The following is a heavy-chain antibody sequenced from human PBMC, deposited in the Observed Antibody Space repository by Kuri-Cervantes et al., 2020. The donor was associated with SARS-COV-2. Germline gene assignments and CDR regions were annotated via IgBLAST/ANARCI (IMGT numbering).Heavy chain of an antibody. V-gene: IGHV1-46*01. CDR2: INPSGGST. D-gene: IGHD3-22*01. Sequence: ASVKVSCKASGYTFTSYYMHWVRQAPGQGLEWMGIINPSGGSTSYAQKFQGRVTMTRDTSTSTAYMELRSLRSDDTAVYYCARGGESITMIVVVIQPLDYWGQGTLVTVSS. CDR3: ARGGESITMIVVVIQPLDY. CDR1: GYTFTSYY. J-gene: IGHJ4*02.